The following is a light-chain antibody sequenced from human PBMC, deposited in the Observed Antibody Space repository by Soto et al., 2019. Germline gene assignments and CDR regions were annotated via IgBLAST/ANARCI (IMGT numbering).Light chain of an antibody. J-gene: IGKJ1*01. CDR2: AAS. CDR3: LQDHDDSWT. CDR1: QAINNY. V-gene: IGKV1-8*01. Sequence: AIRMTQSPSSLSASTGDRVTITCRASQAINNYLVWFQQKPGKAPKVLIYAASTLQTGVPSRFRGSRSGTEFTLTVSSLQPEDFATYYCLQDHDDSWTFGQGTKVDIK.